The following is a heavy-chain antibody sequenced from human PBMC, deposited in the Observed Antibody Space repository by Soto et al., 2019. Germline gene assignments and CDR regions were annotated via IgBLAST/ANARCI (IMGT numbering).Heavy chain of an antibody. CDR3: ASSFTSSQWRYGMDV. Sequence: QVQLVQSGAEVKKPGASVKVSCKASGYTFSNYGFSWVRQAPGQRLEWMGWISAYNGNTNYAQKVQGRVTITTDTSTGTAYMELRSLSSDDTAVYYCASSFTSSQWRYGMDVWGQGTTVTVSS. V-gene: IGHV1-18*01. J-gene: IGHJ6*02. CDR2: ISAYNGNT. D-gene: IGHD2-2*01. CDR1: GYTFSNYG.